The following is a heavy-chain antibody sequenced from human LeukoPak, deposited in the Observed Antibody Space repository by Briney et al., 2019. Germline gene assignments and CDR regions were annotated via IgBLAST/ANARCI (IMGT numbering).Heavy chain of an antibody. J-gene: IGHJ5*02. Sequence: GASVKVSCKASGYTFTSYDINWVRQAPGQGLEWMGWMNPNSGNTGYAQKFQGRVTITRNTSISTAYMELSSLRSEDTAVYYCARGGITIFGVAPPEYKNNWFDPWGQGTLVTVSS. D-gene: IGHD3-3*01. V-gene: IGHV1-8*03. CDR3: ARGGITIFGVAPPEYKNNWFDP. CDR2: MNPNSGNT. CDR1: GYTFTSYD.